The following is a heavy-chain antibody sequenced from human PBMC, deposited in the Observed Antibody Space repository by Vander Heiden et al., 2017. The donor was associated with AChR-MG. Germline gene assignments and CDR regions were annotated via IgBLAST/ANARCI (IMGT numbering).Heavy chain of an antibody. V-gene: IGHV1-8*01. D-gene: IGHD6-13*01. CDR2: MNANSDNT. Sequence: QVQMVQSGAEVKKPGASVTVSCKAAGYTFTSYDMDWVAQATGQGLEWMRWMNANSDNTGDAQKFQGRVTMNRNNSTSTAYMEMRSVRYEDAAVYYSARAAGPEYFQHWGQGTLVTVSS. CDR3: ARAAGPEYFQH. J-gene: IGHJ1*01. CDR1: GYTFTSYD.